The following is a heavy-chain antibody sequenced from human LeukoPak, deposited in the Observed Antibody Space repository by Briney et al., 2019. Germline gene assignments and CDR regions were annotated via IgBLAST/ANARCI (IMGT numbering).Heavy chain of an antibody. CDR1: GFTFSSYG. D-gene: IGHD3-22*01. J-gene: IGHJ4*02. V-gene: IGHV3-33*06. CDR2: IWYDGSNK. Sequence: PGGSLRLSCAASGFTFSSYGMHWVRQAPGKGLEWVAVIWYDGSNKYYADSVKGRFTISRDNSKNTLYLQMNSLRAEDTAVYYCANDNYDSSGYLIGYWGQGTLVTVSS. CDR3: ANDNYDSSGYLIGY.